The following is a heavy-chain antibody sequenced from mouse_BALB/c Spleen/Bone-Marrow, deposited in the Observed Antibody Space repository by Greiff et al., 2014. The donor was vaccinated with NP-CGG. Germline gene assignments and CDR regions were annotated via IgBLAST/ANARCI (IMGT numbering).Heavy chain of an antibody. J-gene: IGHJ2*02. D-gene: IGHD2-10*01. Sequence: EVKLMESGGGLVQPGGSLKLSCAASGFDFSGYWMRWVRQAPGKGLQWIGEINPDSRTTNYAPSLKDKFIISRDNAKNTLYLQMRKGRSEDTAVYYCARQAYNGHSDYWGQGTSLTVSS. V-gene: IGHV4-1*02. CDR1: GFDFSGYW. CDR3: ARQAYNGHSDY. CDR2: INPDSRTT.